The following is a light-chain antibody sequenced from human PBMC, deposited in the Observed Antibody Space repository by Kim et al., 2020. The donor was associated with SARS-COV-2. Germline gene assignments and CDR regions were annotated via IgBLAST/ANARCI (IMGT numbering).Light chain of an antibody. CDR1: QGINNY. Sequence: DIQMTQSPSSLPASVGARITITCRASQGINNYLAWYQQKPGKPPKLLIYAASALQSGVPSRFSGSGSGTDFTLTVTSLQPEDVATYYCQKYDSAPWTFGLGTKVDIK. J-gene: IGKJ1*01. CDR2: AAS. V-gene: IGKV1-27*01. CDR3: QKYDSAPWT.